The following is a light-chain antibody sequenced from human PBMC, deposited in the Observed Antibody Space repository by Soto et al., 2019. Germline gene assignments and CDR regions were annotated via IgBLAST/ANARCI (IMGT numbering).Light chain of an antibody. CDR3: CSYAGSYTWV. J-gene: IGLJ3*02. V-gene: IGLV2-11*01. CDR1: SSDVGGYNY. Sequence: QSALTQPRSVSRSPGQSVTISCTGTSSDVGGYNYVSWYQQHPGKAPKLMIYDVSKRPSGVPDRFSGSKSGNTASLTISGPQAEDEADYYCCSYAGSYTWVFGGGTKLTVL. CDR2: DVS.